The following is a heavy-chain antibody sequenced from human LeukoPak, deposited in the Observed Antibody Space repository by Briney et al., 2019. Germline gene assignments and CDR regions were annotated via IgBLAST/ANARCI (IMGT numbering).Heavy chain of an antibody. CDR1: GYTFTSYA. V-gene: IGHV1-3*01. J-gene: IGHJ5*02. CDR3: ARDYRQWLVRGWFDP. D-gene: IGHD6-19*01. CDR2: INAGNGNT. Sequence: GASVTVSFKASGYTFTSYAMHWVRQAPGQRLEWMGWINAGNGNTKYSQKFQGRVTITRDTSASTAYMELSSLRSEDTAVYYCARDYRQWLVRGWFDPWGQGTLVTVSS.